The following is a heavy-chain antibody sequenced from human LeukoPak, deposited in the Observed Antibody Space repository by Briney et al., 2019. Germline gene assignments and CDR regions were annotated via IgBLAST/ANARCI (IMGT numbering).Heavy chain of an antibody. CDR2: ISWNSGSI. CDR3: AKDNRRHYTSGPNPDSLH. Sequence: GGSLRLSCVASGFTFSDHYMDWVRQAPGKGLEWVSGISWNSGSIDYADSVKGRFTISRDNAKNSLYLQMNSLRVEDTAFYYCAKDNRRHYTSGPNPDSLHWGQGALVTVSS. V-gene: IGHV3-9*01. J-gene: IGHJ4*02. D-gene: IGHD6-19*01. CDR1: GFTFSDHY.